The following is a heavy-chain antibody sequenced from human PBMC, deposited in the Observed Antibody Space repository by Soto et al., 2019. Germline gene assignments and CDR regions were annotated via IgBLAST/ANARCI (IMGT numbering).Heavy chain of an antibody. CDR2: IDWEDDK. CDR3: ARTVGSFFGYISDY. Sequence: ESGPTLVNPTQTLTLTCTFSGFSLSTSGMCVSWIRQPPGKTLEWLAFIDWEDDKYYSTSLKTRLTISKDTSKNQVVLTMTNMDPVDTATYYCARTVGSFFGYISDYWGQGTLVTVSS. V-gene: IGHV2-70*01. D-gene: IGHD3-10*01. CDR1: GFSLSTSGMC. J-gene: IGHJ4*02.